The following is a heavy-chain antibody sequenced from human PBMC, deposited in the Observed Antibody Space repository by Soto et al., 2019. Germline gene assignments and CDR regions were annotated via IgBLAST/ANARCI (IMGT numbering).Heavy chain of an antibody. CDR1: GGKIFIFF. J-gene: IGHJ3*02. D-gene: IGHD1-20*01. V-gene: IGHV4-59*08. CDR3: ARRYGGAFDI. Sequence: SEPLALTSPFSGGKIFIFFWSWIRQPPGKGLEWIGYIYYSGSTNYNPSLKSRVTISVDTSKNQFSLKLSSVTAADTAVYYCARRYGGAFDIWGQGTMVS. CDR2: IYYSGST.